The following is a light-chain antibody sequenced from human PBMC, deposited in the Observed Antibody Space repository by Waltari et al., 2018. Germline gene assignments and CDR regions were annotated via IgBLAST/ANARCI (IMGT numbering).Light chain of an antibody. J-gene: IGKJ4*01. V-gene: IGKV3-11*01. CDR3: QQRRSWPLT. CDR1: QSVSSY. CDR2: DAS. Sequence: EIVLTQSPATLSLSPGEGATLSCWASQSVSSYLAWYQQKPGQAPRLLIYDASNRATGIPARFSGSGSGTDFTLTINSLEPEDFAVYYCQQRRSWPLTFGGGTKVEIK.